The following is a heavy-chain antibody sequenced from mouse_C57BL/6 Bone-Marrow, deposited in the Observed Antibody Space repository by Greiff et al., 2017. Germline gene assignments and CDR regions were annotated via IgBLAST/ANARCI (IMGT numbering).Heavy chain of an antibody. CDR1: GFSLTSYG. V-gene: IGHV2-4*01. CDR3: AQSRKPLYYEFLYYAMDY. D-gene: IGHD2-4*01. J-gene: IGHJ4*01. CDR2: IWSGGST. Sequence: VQVEESGPGLVQPSQSLSITCTVSGFSLTSYGVHWVRQPPGKGLEWLGVIWSGGSTDYNAAFISRLSISKDNSKSQVFFKMNSLRADDTAIYYGAQSRKPLYYEFLYYAMDYWGQGTSVTVSS.